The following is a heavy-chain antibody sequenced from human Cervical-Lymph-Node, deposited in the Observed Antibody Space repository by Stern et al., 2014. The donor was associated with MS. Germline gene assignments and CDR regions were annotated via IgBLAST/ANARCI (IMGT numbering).Heavy chain of an antibody. CDR1: GGTFSSYT. CDR3: ARNRGSYRHAEFDF. V-gene: IGHV1-69*09. J-gene: IGHJ4*02. CDR2: ITPSLGIS. D-gene: IGHD1-26*01. Sequence: VQLEESGAEVREPGSSVTVSCRASGGTFSSYTITWVRQAPGQGLEWVGRITPSLGISNYAQIFQGRVTITADKSSGTAYLDLNSLRSEDTAVYFCARNRGSYRHAEFDFWGQGTLVSVSS.